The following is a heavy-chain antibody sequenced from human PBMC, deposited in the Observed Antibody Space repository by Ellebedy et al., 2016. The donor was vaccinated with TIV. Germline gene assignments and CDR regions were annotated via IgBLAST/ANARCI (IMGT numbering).Heavy chain of an antibody. CDR1: GFTFSTSA. Sequence: GGSLRLSCAASGFTFSTSAMSWVRQAPGKGLEWVSAISGSGGTYYADSVKGRLTISRDNSMDTLYLQMNSLGVGDTAVYYCAKLGFDILTGSGGMDVWGQGTTVTVSS. V-gene: IGHV3-23*01. CDR2: ISGSGGT. J-gene: IGHJ6*02. CDR3: AKLGFDILTGSGGMDV. D-gene: IGHD3-9*01.